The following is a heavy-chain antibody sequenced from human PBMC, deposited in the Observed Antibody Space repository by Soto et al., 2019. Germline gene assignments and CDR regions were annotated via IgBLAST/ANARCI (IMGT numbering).Heavy chain of an antibody. CDR3: ARHVSHDFWSGYLDY. V-gene: IGHV4-39*01. J-gene: IGHJ4*02. D-gene: IGHD3-3*01. CDR1: GGSISSSSYY. Sequence: QLQLQESGPGLVKPSETLSLTCTVSGGSISSSSYYWGWIRQPPGKGLEWIGSIYYSGSTYYNPSLKSRVTISVDTSKNQFSLKLSSVTAADTAVYYCARHVSHDFWSGYLDYWGQGTLVTVSS. CDR2: IYYSGST.